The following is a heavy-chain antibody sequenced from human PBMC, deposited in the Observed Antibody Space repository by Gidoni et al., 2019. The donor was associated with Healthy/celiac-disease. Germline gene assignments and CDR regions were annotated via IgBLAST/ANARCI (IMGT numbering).Heavy chain of an antibody. CDR2: IYHSGST. D-gene: IGHD6-13*01. J-gene: IGHJ4*02. CDR1: GYSISSGYY. V-gene: IGHV4-38-2*01. CDR3: ARGIAAAGTGY. Sequence: QVQLQESGPGLVKPSETLSLTCAVSGYSISSGYYWGWIRQPPGKGLEWIGSIYHSGSTYYNPSLKSRVTISVDTSKNQFSLKLSSVTAADTAVYYCARGIAAAGTGYWGQGTLVTVSS.